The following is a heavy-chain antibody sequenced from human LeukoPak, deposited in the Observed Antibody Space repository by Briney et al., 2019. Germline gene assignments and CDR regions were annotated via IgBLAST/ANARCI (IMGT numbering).Heavy chain of an antibody. CDR1: GGSFSGFY. D-gene: IGHD5-12*01. Sequence: PSETLSLTCAVYGGSFSGFYWSWIRQPPGKGLEWIGEINHSGSTNYNPSLKSRVTISVDTSKNQFSLKLSSVTAADTAVYYCAREWRRYYFDYWGQGTLVTVSS. J-gene: IGHJ4*02. CDR2: INHSGST. V-gene: IGHV4-34*01. CDR3: AREWRRYYFDY.